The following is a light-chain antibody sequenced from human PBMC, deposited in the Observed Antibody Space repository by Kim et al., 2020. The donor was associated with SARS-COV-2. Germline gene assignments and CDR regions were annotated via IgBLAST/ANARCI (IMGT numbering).Light chain of an antibody. J-gene: IGLJ2*01. CDR1: LSGSKS. CDR3: QVWDSDSDHWV. Sequence: PRRVGWITGGGDLSGSKSVKWYQQKPGQAPVLVIYNDSDRPSGIPERFSGSNFGDTATLTISRVAAGDEADYYCQVWDSDSDHWVFGGGTQLTVL. CDR2: NDS. V-gene: IGLV3-21*04.